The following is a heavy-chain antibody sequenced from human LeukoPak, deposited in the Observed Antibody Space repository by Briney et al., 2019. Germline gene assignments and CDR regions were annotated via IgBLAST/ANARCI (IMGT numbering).Heavy chain of an antibody. CDR2: IYYSGST. Sequence: PSETLSLTCTVSGGSISSYYWSWIRQPPGKGLEWIGYIYYSGSTNYNPSLKSRVTISVDTSKNQFSLKLSSVTAADTAVYYCARITEYKKNNRFGYHYYYMDVWGKGTTVTVSS. J-gene: IGHJ6*03. CDR1: GGSISSYY. CDR3: ARITEYKKNNRFGYHYYYMDV. V-gene: IGHV4-59*08. D-gene: IGHD1/OR15-1a*01.